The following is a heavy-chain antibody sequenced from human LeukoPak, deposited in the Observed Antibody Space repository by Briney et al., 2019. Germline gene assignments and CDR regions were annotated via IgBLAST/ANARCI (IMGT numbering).Heavy chain of an antibody. V-gene: IGHV5-51*01. CDR2: IYPDDSDT. CDR3: ARHPGYSSSWPSHFDY. Sequence: GESLKISCEASGYTFSNYWIGWVRQMPGKGLEWMGIIYPDDSDTKYSPSFQGQVTISADKSISTAYLQWSSLKASDTAMYYCARHPGYSSSWPSHFDYWGQGTLVTVSS. J-gene: IGHJ4*02. D-gene: IGHD6-13*01. CDR1: GYTFSNYW.